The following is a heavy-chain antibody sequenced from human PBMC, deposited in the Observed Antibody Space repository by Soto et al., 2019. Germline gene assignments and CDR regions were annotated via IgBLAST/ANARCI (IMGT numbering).Heavy chain of an antibody. CDR3: AKPPWNIVVVVAATLSLGTYYGMDV. D-gene: IGHD2-15*01. CDR1: GFTFSSYA. J-gene: IGHJ6*02. CDR2: ISGSGGST. V-gene: IGHV3-23*01. Sequence: EGSLRLSCAASGFTFSSYAMSWVRQAPGKGLEWVSAISGSGGSTYYADSVKGRFTISRDNSKNTLYLQMNSLRAEDTAVYYCAKPPWNIVVVVAATLSLGTYYGMDVWGQGTTVTVSS.